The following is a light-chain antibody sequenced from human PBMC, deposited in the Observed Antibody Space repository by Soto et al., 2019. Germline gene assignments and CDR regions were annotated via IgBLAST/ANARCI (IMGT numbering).Light chain of an antibody. CDR1: SSNIGSNY. J-gene: IGLJ2*01. CDR2: SNN. CDR3: GAWDDSLSGPA. Sequence: QSVLTQPPSASGTPGQRVTISCSGSSSNIGSNYVYWYQQLPGTAPKLLIYSNNQRPSGVPDRFSGSKSGTSASLAISGLRSEDEADDYCGAWDDSLSGPAFGGGTKLTVL. V-gene: IGLV1-47*02.